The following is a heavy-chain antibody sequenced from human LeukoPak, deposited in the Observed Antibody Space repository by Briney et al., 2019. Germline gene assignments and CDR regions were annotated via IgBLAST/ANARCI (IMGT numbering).Heavy chain of an antibody. Sequence: ASVKVSCKASGGTFSSYAISWVRQAPGQGLEWMGGIIPIFGTANYAQKFQGRVTITADESTSTAYMELSCLRSEDTAVYYCARDRNSGWPFDYWGQGTLVTVSS. V-gene: IGHV1-69*13. CDR1: GGTFSSYA. D-gene: IGHD6-19*01. CDR3: ARDRNSGWPFDY. CDR2: IIPIFGTA. J-gene: IGHJ4*02.